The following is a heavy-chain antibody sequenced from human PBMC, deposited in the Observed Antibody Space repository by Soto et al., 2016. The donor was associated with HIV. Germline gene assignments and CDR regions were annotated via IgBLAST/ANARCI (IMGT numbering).Heavy chain of an antibody. D-gene: IGHD2-2*01. V-gene: IGHV3-30*03. CDR1: GFTFSTFN. CDR3: AREDLVVVPSASTLFDY. Sequence: VQLVESGGGLVKPGGSLRLSCAASGFTFSTFNMNWVRQVPEKGLEWVALISYDGDNTYYADSVKGRFTISRDNSKNSLHLQMNSLRAEDTAIYYCAREDLVVVPSASTLFDYWGQGTLVTASS. CDR2: ISYDGDNT. J-gene: IGHJ4*02.